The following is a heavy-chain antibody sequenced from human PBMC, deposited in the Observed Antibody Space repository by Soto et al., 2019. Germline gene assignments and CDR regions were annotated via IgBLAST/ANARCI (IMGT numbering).Heavy chain of an antibody. J-gene: IGHJ4*02. Sequence: EVQLVESGGGLVKPGGSLRLSCAASGFSITNAWMHWVRQAPGKGLEWVGRVKSKADGGTADYAAPVKGRFTISRDASKNTQYLQMHSMKLEDTAVYYCNSYPDFWGGHTPLWGQGTLVTVSS. V-gene: IGHV3-15*07. CDR3: NSYPDFWGGHTPL. CDR1: GFSITNAW. D-gene: IGHD3-3*01. CDR2: VKSKADGGTA.